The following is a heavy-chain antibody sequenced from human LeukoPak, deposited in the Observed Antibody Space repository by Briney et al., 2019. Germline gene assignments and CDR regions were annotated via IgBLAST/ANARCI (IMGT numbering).Heavy chain of an antibody. J-gene: IGHJ3*02. D-gene: IGHD2-2*01. V-gene: IGHV1-2*02. CDR2: INPNSGGT. Sequence: ASVKVSCKASGYTFTSYYMHWVRQAPGQGLEWMGWINPNSGGTNYAQKFQGRVTMTRDTSISTAYMELSRLRSDDTAVYYCARGYCSSTSCPGDAFDIWGQGTMVTASS. CDR1: GYTFTSYY. CDR3: ARGYCSSTSCPGDAFDI.